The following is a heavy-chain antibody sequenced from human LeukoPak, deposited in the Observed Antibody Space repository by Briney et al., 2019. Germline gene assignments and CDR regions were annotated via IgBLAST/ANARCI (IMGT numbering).Heavy chain of an antibody. D-gene: IGHD1-26*01. CDR1: GFTLSTYW. V-gene: IGHV3-7*01. CDR3: ARGFSYGY. J-gene: IGHJ4*02. Sequence: GGSLRLSCAASGFTLSTYWMNWVRQAPGKGLEWVANIKQDGSEKYYVDSVKGRFTISRDNAKNSLYLQMNSLRAEDTAVYYCARGFSYGYWGQGTLVTVSS. CDR2: IKQDGSEK.